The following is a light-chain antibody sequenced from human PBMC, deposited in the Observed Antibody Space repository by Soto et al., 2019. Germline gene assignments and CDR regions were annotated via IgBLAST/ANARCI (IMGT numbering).Light chain of an antibody. Sequence: QSVLTQPPSVSGAPGQRVTISCTGSSSNIGAGYDVHWYQQLPGTAPKLLIYGNINRPSGVPDRFSGSKSGTSASLAITGLQAEDEADYYCQFYDSSLSGYVVFGGGTKVTVL. CDR1: SSNIGAGYD. CDR3: QFYDSSLSGYVV. J-gene: IGLJ2*01. V-gene: IGLV1-40*01. CDR2: GNI.